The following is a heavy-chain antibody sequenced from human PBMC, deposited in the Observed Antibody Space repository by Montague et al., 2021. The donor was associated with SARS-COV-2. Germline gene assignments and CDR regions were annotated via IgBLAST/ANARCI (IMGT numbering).Heavy chain of an antibody. J-gene: IGHJ6*02. V-gene: IGHV3-48*03. D-gene: IGHD2-15*01. CDR2: ISSSGSTI. CDR1: GFTFSSYE. CDR3: AATSGDIVVVVAAYYGMDV. Sequence: SLRLSCEASGFTFSSYEMNWVRQAPGKGLEWGSYISSSGSTIYYADSVKGRFTISRDNAKNSLYLQMNSLRAEDTAVYYCAATSGDIVVVVAAYYGMDVWGQGTTVTVSS.